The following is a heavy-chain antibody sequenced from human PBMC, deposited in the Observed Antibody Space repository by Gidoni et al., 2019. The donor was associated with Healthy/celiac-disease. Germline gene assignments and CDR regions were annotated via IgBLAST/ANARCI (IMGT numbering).Heavy chain of an antibody. V-gene: IGHV4-30-4*01. J-gene: IGHJ6*04. Sequence: KGLEWIGYIYYSGSTYYNPSLKSRVTISVDTSKNQFSLKLRSVTAAEPAVDYCARGYCSSTSCYWHYYYGIDVWGKGTKVTVSS. D-gene: IGHD2-2*01. CDR3: ARGYCSSTSCYWHYYYGIDV. CDR2: IYYSGST.